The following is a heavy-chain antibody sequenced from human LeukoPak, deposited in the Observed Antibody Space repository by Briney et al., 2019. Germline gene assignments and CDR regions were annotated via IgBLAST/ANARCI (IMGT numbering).Heavy chain of an antibody. CDR2: INPNSGGT. V-gene: IGHV1-2*02. D-gene: IGHD6-19*01. CDR3: ARVVAVTGTPVYYMDV. Sequence: GASVKVSCKASGYMFTGYYMHWVRQAPGQGLEWVGWINPNSGGTNYAQKFQGRVTMTRDTSISTAYMYLNRQRSDDTAVYYCARVVAVTGTPVYYMDVWGKGTTVTVYS. CDR1: GYMFTGYY. J-gene: IGHJ6*03.